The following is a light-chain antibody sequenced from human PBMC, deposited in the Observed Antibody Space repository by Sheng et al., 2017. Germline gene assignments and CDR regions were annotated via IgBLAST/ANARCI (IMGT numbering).Light chain of an antibody. Sequence: DIQMTQSPSSLSASVGDRVTITCQASRDISNHLNWYQQKPGKAPNLLIYKASSLESGVPSRFSGSGSGTEFTLTISSLQPDDFAIYFCQQYNTYFPTFGPGTKVDIK. J-gene: IGKJ3*01. CDR3: QQYNTYFPT. V-gene: IGKV1-5*03. CDR2: KAS. CDR1: RDISNH.